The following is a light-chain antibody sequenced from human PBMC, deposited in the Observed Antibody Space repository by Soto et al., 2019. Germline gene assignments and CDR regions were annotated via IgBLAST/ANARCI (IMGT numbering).Light chain of an antibody. V-gene: IGLV2-8*01. J-gene: IGLJ3*02. CDR3: SSYAVSNNWV. CDR2: EVS. CDR1: RSDVGGYNY. Sequence: QSVLTQPPSGSGSPGRSVTVSCTGTRSDVGGYNYVSWYQQHPGKAPKLMIYEVSKRPSGVPDRFSGPKSGNTASLTVSGLQAEDEEDYYCSSYAVSNNWVLGGGTKLTLL.